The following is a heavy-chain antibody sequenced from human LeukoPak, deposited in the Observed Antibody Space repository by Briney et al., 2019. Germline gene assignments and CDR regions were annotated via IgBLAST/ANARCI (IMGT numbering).Heavy chain of an antibody. Sequence: SQTLSLTCAISGDSVSRNTAGWNWIRQSPSRGLEWLGRTYYRSKWYNDFAPSVRNRITINPDTSKNQFSPQLNSVTPEDTAIYYCARGRSSWYSSVGYFDYWGQGTLVTVSS. CDR3: ARGRSSWYSSVGYFDY. CDR2: TYYRSKWYN. CDR1: GDSVSRNTAG. J-gene: IGHJ4*02. D-gene: IGHD6-13*01. V-gene: IGHV6-1*01.